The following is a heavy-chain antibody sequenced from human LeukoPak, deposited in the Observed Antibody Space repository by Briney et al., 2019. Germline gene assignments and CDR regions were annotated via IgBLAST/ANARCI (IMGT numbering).Heavy chain of an antibody. CDR3: ARDSGPHAFDI. CDR2: IYHSGST. J-gene: IGHJ3*02. CDR1: GGSISSGGYS. Sequence: PSETLSLTCAVSGGSISSGGYSWSWIRQPPGKGLEWIGYIYHSGSTYYNPSLKGRVTISVDRSKNQFSLKLSSVTAADTAVYYCARDSGPHAFDIWGQGTMVTVSS. V-gene: IGHV4-30-2*01. D-gene: IGHD2-15*01.